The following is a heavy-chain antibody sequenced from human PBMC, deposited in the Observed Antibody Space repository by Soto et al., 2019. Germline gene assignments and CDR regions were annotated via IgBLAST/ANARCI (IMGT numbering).Heavy chain of an antibody. D-gene: IGHD5-12*01. V-gene: IGHV1-69*06. J-gene: IGHJ6*02. CDR2: IVPLFRTT. Sequence: QVQLVQSGAEAKKPGSSVKVSCKTSGGTFSSYAISWVRQAPGQGPEWMGGIVPLFRTTNYAQKFQGRVTITADTSMYTVDMELRGLRSGDTAVYYCARGGYSSSWSNLLDRSGLDVWGQGTTVTVSS. CDR1: GGTFSSYA. CDR3: ARGGYSSSWSNLLDRSGLDV.